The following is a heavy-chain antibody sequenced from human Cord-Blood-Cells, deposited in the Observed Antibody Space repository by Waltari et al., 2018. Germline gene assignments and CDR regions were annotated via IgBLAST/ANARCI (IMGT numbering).Heavy chain of an antibody. CDR1: GYTLTELS. CDR3: ATGDDGDYVARYSGFDP. D-gene: IGHD4-17*01. Sequence: QVQLVQSGAEVKKPGASVKVSCKVSGYTLTELSMHWVRQAPGKGLEWMGGFDPEDGETIYAQEFQGRVTMTEDTSTDTADMELSSLRSEDTAVYYCATGDDGDYVARYSGFDPWGQGTLVTVSS. J-gene: IGHJ5*02. V-gene: IGHV1-24*01. CDR2: FDPEDGET.